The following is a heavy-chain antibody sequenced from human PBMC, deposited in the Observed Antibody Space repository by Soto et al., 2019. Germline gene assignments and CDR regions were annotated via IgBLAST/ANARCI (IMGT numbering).Heavy chain of an antibody. D-gene: IGHD3-22*01. CDR1: GGSFSGYY. CDR3: ARVWTYYYDSRGYYPGSNWFDP. J-gene: IGHJ5*02. Sequence: SETLSLTCAVYGGSFSGYYWSWIRQPPGKGLEWIGEINHSGSTNYNPSLKSRVTISVDTSKNQFSLKLSSVTAADTAVYYCARVWTYYYDSRGYYPGSNWFDPWGRGTLVTVSS. V-gene: IGHV4-34*01. CDR2: INHSGST.